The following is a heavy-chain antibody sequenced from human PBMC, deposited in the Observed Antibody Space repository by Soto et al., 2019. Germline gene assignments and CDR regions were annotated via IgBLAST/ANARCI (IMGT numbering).Heavy chain of an antibody. J-gene: IGHJ5*02. D-gene: IGHD3-10*01. CDR1: GFPFSSTD. CDR2: IDGSGGTT. V-gene: IGHV3-23*01. CDR3: AKNSGWFNT. Sequence: SGGSLRPSCAASGFPFSSTDMTWVRQAPGKGLEWVSTIDGSGGTTYYADSVKGRFTISRDNSINTVFLQMNSLRADDTALYFCAKNSGWFNTWGQGALVTVSS.